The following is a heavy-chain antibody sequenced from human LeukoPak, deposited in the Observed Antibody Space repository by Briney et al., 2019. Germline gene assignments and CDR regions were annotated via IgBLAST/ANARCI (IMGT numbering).Heavy chain of an antibody. J-gene: IGHJ4*02. CDR3: ARGGAARPDY. CDR1: GFTFRSYE. D-gene: IGHD6-6*01. Sequence: PGGSLRLSCAASGFTFRSYEMNWVRQAPGKGPEWVSYISSSGGTIYYADSVKGRFTISRDNAKNSLYLQMNSLRAEDTAVYYCARGGAARPDYWGRGTLVSVSS. CDR2: ISSSGGTI. V-gene: IGHV3-48*03.